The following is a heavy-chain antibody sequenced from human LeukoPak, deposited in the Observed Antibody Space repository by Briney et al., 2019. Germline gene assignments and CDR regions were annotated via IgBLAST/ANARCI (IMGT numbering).Heavy chain of an antibody. Sequence: NTSETLSLTCAVSADSFSSHYWTWIRQPPGKGLEWIGYIYTSGSTNYNPSLKSRVTISVDTSKNQFSLKLSSVTAADTAVYYCARGVGYYDFWSGKYNWFDPWGQGTLVTVSS. J-gene: IGHJ5*02. CDR3: ARGVGYYDFWSGKYNWFDP. CDR1: ADSFSSHY. D-gene: IGHD3-3*01. V-gene: IGHV4-4*09. CDR2: IYTSGST.